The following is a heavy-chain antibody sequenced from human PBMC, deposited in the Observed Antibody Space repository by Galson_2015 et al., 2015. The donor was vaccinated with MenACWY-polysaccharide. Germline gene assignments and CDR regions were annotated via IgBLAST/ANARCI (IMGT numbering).Heavy chain of an antibody. Sequence: SLRLSCEAYGFTVTDARMNWVRQAPGKGLEWVARIKSKTEGGTTDYAAPVEGRFTISRDESKNTLFLQMNSLKTEDTAVYYCATRGPSSTSRNLWEYWGQGTLVTVSS. CDR2: IKSKTEGGTT. D-gene: IGHD2-2*01. V-gene: IGHV3-15*05. CDR3: ATRGPSSTSRNLWEY. CDR1: GFTVTDAR. J-gene: IGHJ4*02.